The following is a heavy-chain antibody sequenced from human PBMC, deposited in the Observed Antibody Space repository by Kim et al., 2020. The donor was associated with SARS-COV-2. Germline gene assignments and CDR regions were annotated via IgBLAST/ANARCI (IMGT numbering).Heavy chain of an antibody. J-gene: IGHJ4*02. D-gene: IGHD3-22*01. V-gene: IGHV3-64D*09. CDR3: VKDRYYYDSSGYEV. Sequence: ADSVKGRFTISRDNSKNTLYLQMSSLRAEDTAMYYCVKDRYYYDSSGYEVWGQGTLVTVSS.